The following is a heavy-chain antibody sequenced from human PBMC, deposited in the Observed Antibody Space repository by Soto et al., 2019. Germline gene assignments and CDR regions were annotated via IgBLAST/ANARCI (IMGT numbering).Heavy chain of an antibody. CDR3: AGPSGSWSHSDAFDI. CDR1: GGTFSSYA. J-gene: IGHJ3*02. Sequence: SSVKVSCKASGGTFSSYAISWVRQAPGQGLEWMGGIIPIFGTANYAQKFQGRVTITADESTSTAYMELSSLRSEDTAEYYSAGPSGSWSHSDAFDIWGQGTMVTVS. V-gene: IGHV1-69*13. D-gene: IGHD3-10*01. CDR2: IIPIFGTA.